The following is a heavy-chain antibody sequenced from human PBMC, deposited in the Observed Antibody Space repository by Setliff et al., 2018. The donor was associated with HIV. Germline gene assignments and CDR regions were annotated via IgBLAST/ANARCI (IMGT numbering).Heavy chain of an antibody. J-gene: IGHJ6*03. CDR1: GGSFSGYY. CDR3: NIYYYYYMDV. V-gene: IGHV4-34*01. CDR2: IYHSGST. Sequence: SETLSLTCAVYGGSFSGYYWGWIRQPPGKGLEWIGNIYHSGSTYYNPSLKSRVTISVDTSKHQFSLKLSSVTAADTAVYYCNIYYYYYMDVWGKGTTVTVSS.